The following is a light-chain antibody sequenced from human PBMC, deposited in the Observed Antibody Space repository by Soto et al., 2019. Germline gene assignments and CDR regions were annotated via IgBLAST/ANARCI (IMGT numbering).Light chain of an antibody. V-gene: IGLV2-14*01. J-gene: IGLJ1*01. CDR1: SRDVGGYNY. CDR2: EVS. CDR3: SSFATSSTPFV. Sequence: QSALTQPASVSGSPGQSITISCTGTSRDVGGYNYVAWYQQHPHRAPKVMIYEVSNRPSGVSNRFSGSKSGNTASLTISGGQDEDEADYYCSSFATSSTPFVFGTGTKLIVL.